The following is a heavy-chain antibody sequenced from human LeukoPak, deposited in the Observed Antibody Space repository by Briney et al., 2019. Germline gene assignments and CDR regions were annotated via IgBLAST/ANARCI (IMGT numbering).Heavy chain of an antibody. CDR1: GFTVSSNY. CDR3: ARQRSGWNYFDY. CDR2: IYSGGST. V-gene: IGHV3-53*01. Sequence: GGSLRLSCAASGFTVSSNYMSWVRQAPGKGLEWVSVIYSGGSTYYADSVKGRFTISRDNSKNTLYLQMNSLRAEDTAVYYCARQRSGWNYFDYWGQGTLVTVSS. D-gene: IGHD6-19*01. J-gene: IGHJ4*02.